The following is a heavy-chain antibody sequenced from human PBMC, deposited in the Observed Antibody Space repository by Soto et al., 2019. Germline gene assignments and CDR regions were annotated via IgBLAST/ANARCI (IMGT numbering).Heavy chain of an antibody. CDR1: DGSVSSSNHF. V-gene: IGHV4-61*01. CDR2: IHHSEST. Sequence: PSETLSLTCTVSDGSVSSSNHFGSWIRQPPGEGGECIGHIHHSESTKYNPSLESRDTIAADTSKNQLSLRLKSVTAAAMDVYYCARDHDILGSRPRSPHFYYAMDVWGQGTKVTVSS. CDR3: ARDHDILGSRPRSPHFYYAMDV. D-gene: IGHD3-9*01. J-gene: IGHJ6*02.